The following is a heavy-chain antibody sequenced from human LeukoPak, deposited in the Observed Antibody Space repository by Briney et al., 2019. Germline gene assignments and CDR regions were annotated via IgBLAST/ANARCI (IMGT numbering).Heavy chain of an antibody. CDR3: VKDATPSNGIWDHFDS. V-gene: IGHV3-23*01. Sequence: PGGSPRDSCVDPRSTTNFHGISSVRQAPRKRLEWGSVVGGGNDIYYVDYVKGRFTGSRDDAKSTVYLQMNSLRVEDTAIYFCVKDATPSNGIWDHFDSWGQGTLVTVSS. CDR2: VGGGNDI. CDR1: RSTTNFHG. J-gene: IGHJ4*02. D-gene: IGHD1-1*01.